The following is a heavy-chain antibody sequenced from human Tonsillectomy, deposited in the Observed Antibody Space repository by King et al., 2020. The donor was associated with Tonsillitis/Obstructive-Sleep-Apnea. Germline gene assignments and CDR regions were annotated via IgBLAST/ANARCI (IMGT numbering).Heavy chain of an antibody. Sequence: VQLVESGGGVVQPGRSLRLSCAASGFTFSSYAMHWVRQAPGKGLEWVAVISYVGSNKYYADSVKGRFTISRDNSKNTLYLQMNSLRAEDTAVYYCARDAYCSGGSCYSGDFDYWGQGTLVTVSS. J-gene: IGHJ4*02. V-gene: IGHV3-30*01. D-gene: IGHD2-15*01. CDR1: GFTFSSYA. CDR3: ARDAYCSGGSCYSGDFDY. CDR2: ISYVGSNK.